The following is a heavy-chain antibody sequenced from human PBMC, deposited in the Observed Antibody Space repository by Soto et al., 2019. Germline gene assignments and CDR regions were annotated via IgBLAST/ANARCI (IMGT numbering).Heavy chain of an antibody. J-gene: IGHJ4*02. CDR3: ARYDYGLDY. V-gene: IGHV4-59*01. Sequence: QVQLQESGPGLVKPSETLSLTCTVSGGSISNYYWSWIRQSPGKGLEWVGYIYYSGSTNYNPSLKSRFTISLDTSKKQFSLKLSSVTAADTAVYYCARYDYGLDYWGQGTLVTVSS. D-gene: IGHD4-17*01. CDR1: GGSISNYY. CDR2: IYYSGST.